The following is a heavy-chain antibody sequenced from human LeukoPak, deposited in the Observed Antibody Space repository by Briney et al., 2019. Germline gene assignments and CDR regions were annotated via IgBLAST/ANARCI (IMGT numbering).Heavy chain of an antibody. V-gene: IGHV1-8*01. CDR1: GYTFTSYD. J-gene: IGHJ5*02. Sequence: ASVKVSCKASGYTFTSYDINWVRQATGQGLEWMGWMNPNSGNTGYAQKFQGRVTMTRNTSISTAYMELSSLRSEDTAVYYCERPRVPAAISYNWFDPWGQGTLVTVSS. D-gene: IGHD2-2*02. CDR3: ERPRVPAAISYNWFDP. CDR2: MNPNSGNT.